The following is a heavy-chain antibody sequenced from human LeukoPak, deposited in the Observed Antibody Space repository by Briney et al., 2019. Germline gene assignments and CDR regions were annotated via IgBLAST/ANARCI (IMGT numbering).Heavy chain of an antibody. Sequence: GGSLRLSCAASGFTFSNYAMNWVRQAPGKGLEWVSGITGSGGSVYYADSVKGRFTTSRDNSKNTLYLQMNSLGAEDTAVYSCARAMRFCSGGVRCYTYYYFGMDVWGQGTTVTVSS. CDR3: ARAMRFCSGGVRCYTYYYFGMDV. CDR1: GFTFSNYA. D-gene: IGHD2-15*01. J-gene: IGHJ6*02. V-gene: IGHV3-23*01. CDR2: ITGSGGSV.